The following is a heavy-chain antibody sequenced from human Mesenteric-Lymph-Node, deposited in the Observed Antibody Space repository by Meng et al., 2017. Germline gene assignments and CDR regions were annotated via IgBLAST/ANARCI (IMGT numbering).Heavy chain of an antibody. CDR2: ISGSGGAT. CDR1: GFTFSSYA. Sequence: GESLKISCAASGFTFSSYAMSWVRQAPGKGLNWVSGISGSGGATHYADSVKGRFSISRDNSKNTTYLQMNSLGVEDTAVYYCVKDRVYYDSSGRQYHFDFWGQGTLVTVSS. J-gene: IGHJ4*02. CDR3: VKDRVYYDSSGRQYHFDF. D-gene: IGHD3-22*01. V-gene: IGHV3-23*01.